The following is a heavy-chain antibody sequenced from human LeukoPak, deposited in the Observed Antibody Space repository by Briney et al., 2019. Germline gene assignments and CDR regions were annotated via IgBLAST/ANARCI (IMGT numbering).Heavy chain of an antibody. CDR1: GYTFTSYG. J-gene: IGHJ3*01. D-gene: IGHD2-2*01. CDR2: ISAYNGDT. Sequence: ASVKVSCKASGYTFTSYGISWVRQAPGQGLEWVGWISAYNGDTNYAQKLQGRVTMTTDTSTSTAYMELRSLRSDDTAVYYCARDEFPRYCSSSNCRSNAFDFWGQGTMVTVSS. V-gene: IGHV1-18*01. CDR3: ARDEFPRYCSSSNCRSNAFDF.